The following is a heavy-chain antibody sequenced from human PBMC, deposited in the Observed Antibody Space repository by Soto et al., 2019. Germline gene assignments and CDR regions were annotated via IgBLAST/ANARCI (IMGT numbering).Heavy chain of an antibody. V-gene: IGHV4-39*01. J-gene: IGHJ1*01. CDR3: ARRVGAVPYQL. CDR1: AGSISRSSFH. D-gene: IGHD1-26*01. Sequence: QLQLQESGPGLVKPSETLSLTCTVSAGSISRSSFHWDRIRQAPGKVLEWIGSIYYDGTTYYSPSLESRVTIAANTSKNQFSLKLSSVTAADPARYYCARRVGAVPYQLWGQGTLVTVSS. CDR2: IYYDGTT.